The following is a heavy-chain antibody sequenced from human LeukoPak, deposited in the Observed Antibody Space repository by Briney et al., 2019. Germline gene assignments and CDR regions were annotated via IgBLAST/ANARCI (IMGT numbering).Heavy chain of an antibody. CDR3: AKEVCRSGEYAFDI. V-gene: IGHV3-9*01. Sequence: GGSLRLSCTASGFTFDDYAMHWVRQAPGKGLEWVSGISWNSGSIGYADPVKGRFTISRDNAKNSLYLQMNSLRAEDTALYYCAKEVCRSGEYAFDIWCQGTMVTVSS. CDR1: GFTFDDYA. J-gene: IGHJ3*02. D-gene: IGHD3-16*01. CDR2: ISWNSGSI.